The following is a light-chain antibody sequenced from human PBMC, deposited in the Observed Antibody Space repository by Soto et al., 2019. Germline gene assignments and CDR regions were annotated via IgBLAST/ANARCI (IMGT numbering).Light chain of an antibody. Sequence: EIVLTQSPGTVSLSPGERATLSCRASQSVSSSYLAWYQQKPGQAPRLLIYGASSRATGIPGRFSGSGSGTDFTLTISRLEPEDFAVYYCQQYGSSLPWTFGQGTKVEIK. CDR1: QSVSSSY. J-gene: IGKJ1*01. V-gene: IGKV3-20*01. CDR3: QQYGSSLPWT. CDR2: GAS.